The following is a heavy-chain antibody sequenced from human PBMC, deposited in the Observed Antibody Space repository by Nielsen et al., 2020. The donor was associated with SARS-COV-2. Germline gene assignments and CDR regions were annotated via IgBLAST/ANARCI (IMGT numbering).Heavy chain of an antibody. CDR3: ARDHSLTTVTKADAFDI. CDR1: GFTFSSYE. V-gene: IGHV3-21*05. CDR2: ISSSSSYI. J-gene: IGHJ3*02. Sequence: GESLKISCAASGFTFSSYEMNWVRQAPGKGLEWVSYISSSSSYIYYADSVKGRFTISRDNAKNSLYLQMNSLRAEDTAVYYCARDHSLTTVTKADAFDIWGQGTMVTVSS. D-gene: IGHD4-17*01.